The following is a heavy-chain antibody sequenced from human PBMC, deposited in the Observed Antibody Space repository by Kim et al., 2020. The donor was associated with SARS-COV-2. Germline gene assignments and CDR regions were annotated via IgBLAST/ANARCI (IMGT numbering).Heavy chain of an antibody. CDR3: ARASLWLGYYYGMDV. V-gene: IGHV1-2*07. D-gene: IGHD5-18*01. Sequence: KFQGRVTMTRDTSVSTAYMELSRLRSDDTAVYYCARASLWLGYYYGMDVWGQGTTVTVSS. J-gene: IGHJ6*02.